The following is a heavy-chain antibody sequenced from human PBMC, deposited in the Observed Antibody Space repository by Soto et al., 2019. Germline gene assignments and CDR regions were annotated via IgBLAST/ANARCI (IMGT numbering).Heavy chain of an antibody. Sequence: GGSLRLSCAASGFTFSDYYMSWIRQAPGKGLEWVSYISSSGSTIYYADSVKGRFTISRDNAKNSLYLQMNSLRAEDTAVYYCARSPTSTTVTLENYYYMDVWGKGTTVTVSS. CDR1: GFTFSDYY. J-gene: IGHJ6*03. CDR2: ISSSGSTI. CDR3: ARSPTSTTVTLENYYYMDV. V-gene: IGHV3-11*01. D-gene: IGHD4-17*01.